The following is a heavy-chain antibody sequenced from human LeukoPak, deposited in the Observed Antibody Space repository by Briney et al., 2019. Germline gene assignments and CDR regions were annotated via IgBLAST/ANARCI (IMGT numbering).Heavy chain of an antibody. CDR3: ARDPGPYSGSLY. V-gene: IGHV1-69*05. CDR2: IIPIFGTA. Sequence: ASVKVSCKASGGTFSSYAISWVRQPPGQGLEWMGRIIPIFGTANYAQKFQGRVTITTDESTSTAYMELSSLRSEDTAVYYCARDPGPYSGSLYWGQGTLVTVSS. J-gene: IGHJ4*02. CDR1: GGTFSSYA. D-gene: IGHD1-26*01.